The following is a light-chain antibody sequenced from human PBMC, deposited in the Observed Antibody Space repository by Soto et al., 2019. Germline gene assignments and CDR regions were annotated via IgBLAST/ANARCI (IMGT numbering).Light chain of an antibody. CDR3: QQYFGSLYT. V-gene: IGKV3-20*01. CDR2: AAS. J-gene: IGKJ5*01. CDR1: QSISSTY. Sequence: PGERATLSCRTSQSISSTYLAWYQQRPGQAPRLLIYAASSRATGIPDRFSGSGSGTDFTLTISRLEPEDFAVYYCQQYFGSLYTFGQGTRLEIK.